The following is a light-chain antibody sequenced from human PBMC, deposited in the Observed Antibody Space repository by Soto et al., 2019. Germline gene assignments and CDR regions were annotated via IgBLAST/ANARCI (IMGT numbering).Light chain of an antibody. CDR3: GTWDSSLSGGV. CDR1: NSNIGSKD. Sequence: QSVLTQVPSVSAAPGQTVTITCSGSNSNIGSKDVSWYQQLPGTAPKLLIYDNSKRPSGIPDRFSGSKSGTSATLGITGLQTGDEADYYCGTWDSSLSGGVFGGGTKVTVL. J-gene: IGLJ2*01. V-gene: IGLV1-51*01. CDR2: DNS.